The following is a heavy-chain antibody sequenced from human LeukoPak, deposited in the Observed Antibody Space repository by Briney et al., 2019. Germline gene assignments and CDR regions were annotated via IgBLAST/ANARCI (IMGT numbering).Heavy chain of an antibody. CDR3: ARGDGSGYSYGTIDY. J-gene: IGHJ4*02. D-gene: IGHD5-18*01. Sequence: PSETLSLTCTVSGGSISSYYWSWIRQPPGKGLEWIGYIYYSGSTNYNPSLKSRVTISVDRSKNQFSLKLSSVTAADTAVYYCARGDGSGYSYGTIDYWGQGTLVTVSS. CDR1: GGSISSYY. CDR2: IYYSGST. V-gene: IGHV4-59*12.